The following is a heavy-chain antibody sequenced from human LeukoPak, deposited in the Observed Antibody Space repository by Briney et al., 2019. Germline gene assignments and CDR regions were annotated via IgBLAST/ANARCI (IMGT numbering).Heavy chain of an antibody. CDR1: GGSISSYY. D-gene: IGHD5-12*01. CDR2: IYYSGST. CDR3: ARHVIVATTPDFYYYYCYGMDV. V-gene: IGHV4-59*08. Sequence: SETLSLTCTVSGGSISSYYWSWIRQPPGKGLEWIGYIYYSGSTNYNPSLKSRVTISVDTSKNQFSLKLSSVTAADTAVYYCARHVIVATTPDFYYYYCYGMDVWGQGTTVTVSS. J-gene: IGHJ6*02.